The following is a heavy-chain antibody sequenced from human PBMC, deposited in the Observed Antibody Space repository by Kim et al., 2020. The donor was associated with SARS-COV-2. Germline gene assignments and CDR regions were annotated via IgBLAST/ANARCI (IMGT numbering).Heavy chain of an antibody. Sequence: GGSLRLSCAASGFTFSSYGMHWVRQAPGKGLEWVAVIWYDGSNKYYADSVKGRFTISRDNSKNTLYLQMNSLRAEDTAVYYCARDLMMATPYYYYGMDVWGQGTTVTVSS. V-gene: IGHV3-33*01. CDR3: ARDLMMATPYYYYGMDV. D-gene: IGHD5-12*01. J-gene: IGHJ6*02. CDR2: IWYDGSNK. CDR1: GFTFSSYG.